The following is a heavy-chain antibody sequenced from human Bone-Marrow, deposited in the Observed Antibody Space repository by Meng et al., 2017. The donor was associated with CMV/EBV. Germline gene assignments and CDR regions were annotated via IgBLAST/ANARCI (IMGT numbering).Heavy chain of an antibody. CDR3: ARETQQYSNWFDP. D-gene: IGHD2/OR15-2a*01. CDR1: GGAFNSYA. J-gene: IGHJ5*02. CDR2: IIPIFGTA. Sequence: KDSGGAFNSYAISWVRRVPGQGLAWMGGIIPIFGTANYAQKFQGRVTITTDESTSTAYMELSSLRSEDAAVYCCARETQQYSNWFDPWGQGTLVTVSS. V-gene: IGHV1-69*05.